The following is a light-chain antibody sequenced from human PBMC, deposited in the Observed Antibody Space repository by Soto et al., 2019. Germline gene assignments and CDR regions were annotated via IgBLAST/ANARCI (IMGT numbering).Light chain of an antibody. J-gene: IGKJ4*01. CDR2: GAS. V-gene: IGKV3-15*01. Sequence: EIVMTQSPATLSVSPGERATLSCRASQSVSSNLAWYQQKPGQAPRLLIYGASTRATGIPARFSGSGSGTVFTLTISSLQSEDFAVYYCQQYNNWPPNTFGGGTKVEIK. CDR1: QSVSSN. CDR3: QQYNNWPPNT.